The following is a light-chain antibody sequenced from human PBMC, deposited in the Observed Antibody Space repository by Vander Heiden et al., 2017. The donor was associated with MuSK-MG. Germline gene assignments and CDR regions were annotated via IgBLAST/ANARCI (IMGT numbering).Light chain of an antibody. CDR2: AAS. CDR3: QQSDSTPRT. CDR1: QSINSY. Sequence: DIQMTQSPSSLSASVGDRVTITCRASQSINSYLNWYQQKPGKAPKVLMYAASSLQSGVPSRFSGSGSGTDFTLTIRRLQPEDFATYYCQQSDSTPRTFGQGTKVXIK. V-gene: IGKV1-39*01. J-gene: IGKJ1*01.